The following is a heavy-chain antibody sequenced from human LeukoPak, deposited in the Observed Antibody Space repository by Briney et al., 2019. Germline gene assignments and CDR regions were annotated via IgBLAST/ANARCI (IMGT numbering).Heavy chain of an antibody. J-gene: IGHJ3*02. CDR1: GFTFSSYG. CDR3: AKDVGAQYYYDTADAFDI. CDR2: IRYDGSNK. Sequence: GGSLRLSCAASGFTFSSYGMHWVRQAPGKGLEWVAFIRYDGSNKYYADSVKGRFTISRDNSKNTLYLQMNSLRAEDTAVYYCAKDVGAQYYYDTADAFDIWGQGTMVTVSS. D-gene: IGHD3-22*01. V-gene: IGHV3-30*02.